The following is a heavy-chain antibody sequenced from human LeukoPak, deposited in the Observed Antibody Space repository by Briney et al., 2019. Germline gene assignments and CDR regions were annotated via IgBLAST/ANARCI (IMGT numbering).Heavy chain of an antibody. CDR1: GFTFSIYS. Sequence: GGSLRLSCAATGFTFSIYSMNWVRQAPGKGLEWVSFISSSSSFKYYADSVRGRVTISRDNAKNSLYLQMNRLRAEDTAVYYCARLYDSSDHWSQGTLVTVSS. CDR3: ARLYDSSDH. V-gene: IGHV3-21*01. CDR2: ISSSSSFK. J-gene: IGHJ4*02. D-gene: IGHD3-22*01.